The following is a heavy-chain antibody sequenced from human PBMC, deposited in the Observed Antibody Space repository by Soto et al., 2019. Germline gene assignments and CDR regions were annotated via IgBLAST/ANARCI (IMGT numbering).Heavy chain of an antibody. Sequence: GGSLRLSCVASGFTFSSYAMSWVRQAPGKGLEWVSAISGSGGSTYYADSVKGRFTISRDNSKNTLYLQMNSLRAEDTAVYYCTKVVVAATQPFDYWGQGTLVTVSS. CDR3: TKVVVAATQPFDY. J-gene: IGHJ4*02. D-gene: IGHD2-15*01. V-gene: IGHV3-23*01. CDR1: GFTFSSYA. CDR2: ISGSGGST.